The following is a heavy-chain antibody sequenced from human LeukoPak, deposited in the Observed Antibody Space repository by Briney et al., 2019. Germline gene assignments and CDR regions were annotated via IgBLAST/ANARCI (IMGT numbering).Heavy chain of an antibody. Sequence: SETLSLTCAVYGGSFSGYYWSWIRQPPGKGLEWIGEINHSGSTNYNPSLKSRVTISVDTSKNQFSLKLSSVTAADTAVYYCARWGSSGYYWPYYFDYWGQGTLVTVSS. D-gene: IGHD3-22*01. V-gene: IGHV4-34*01. J-gene: IGHJ4*02. CDR3: ARWGSSGYYWPYYFDY. CDR2: INHSGST. CDR1: GGSFSGYY.